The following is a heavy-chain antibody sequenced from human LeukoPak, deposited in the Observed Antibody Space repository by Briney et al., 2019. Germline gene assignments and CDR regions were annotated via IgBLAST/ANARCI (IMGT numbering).Heavy chain of an antibody. CDR2: IYYSGST. Sequence: SETLSLTCTVSGGSISSSSYYWGWIRQPPGKGLEWIGSIYYSGSTYYNPSLKSRVTISVDKSKNQFSLKLSSVTAADTAVYYCARAGSSSSHYFDYWGQGTLVTVSS. V-gene: IGHV4-39*07. D-gene: IGHD6-6*01. J-gene: IGHJ4*02. CDR3: ARAGSSSSHYFDY. CDR1: GGSISSSSYY.